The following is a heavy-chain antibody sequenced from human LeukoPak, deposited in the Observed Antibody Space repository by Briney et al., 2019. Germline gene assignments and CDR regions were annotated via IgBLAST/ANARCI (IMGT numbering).Heavy chain of an antibody. CDR2: ISAYNGDT. D-gene: IGHD1-7*01. V-gene: IGHV1-18*01. CDR3: GRVSNWNYLPFRY. J-gene: IGHJ4*02. Sequence: AAVKVSCKASGYTFTSYGISWVRQATGQGLEWMGWISAYNGDTNDAQRLQGRVTMTTDQPQSTAYTELGRLRSEDPAVYYCGRVSNWNYLPFRYWRQGPLVSVPS. CDR1: GYTFTSYG.